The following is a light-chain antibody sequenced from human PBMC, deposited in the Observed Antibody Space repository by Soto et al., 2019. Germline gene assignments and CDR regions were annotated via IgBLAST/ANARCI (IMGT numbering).Light chain of an antibody. CDR2: DAS. J-gene: IGKJ2*01. CDR3: QLRSNWPLYT. V-gene: IGKV3-11*01. CDR1: QSVSSY. Sequence: EIVLTQSPATLSLSPGERATLSCRASQSVSSYLAWYQQKPGQAPRLLIYDASNRATGIPARFSGSGSGTDFTLTISSLEPEDFAVYYCQLRSNWPLYTFGQGTKLEIK.